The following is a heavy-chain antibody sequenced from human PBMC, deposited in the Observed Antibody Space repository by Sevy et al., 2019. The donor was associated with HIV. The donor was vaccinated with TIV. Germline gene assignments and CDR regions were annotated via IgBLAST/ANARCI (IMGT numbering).Heavy chain of an antibody. CDR2: IKQDGSEK. V-gene: IGHV3-7*01. CDR3: ASGSLWFGDGHSYYGMDV. Sequence: GGSPRLSCAASGFTFSSYWMSWVRQAPGKGLEWVANIKQDGSEKYYVDSVKGRFTISRDNAKNSLYLQMNSLKAEDTAVYYCASGSLWFGDGHSYYGMDVWGQGTTVTVSS. D-gene: IGHD3-10*01. J-gene: IGHJ6*02. CDR1: GFTFSSYW.